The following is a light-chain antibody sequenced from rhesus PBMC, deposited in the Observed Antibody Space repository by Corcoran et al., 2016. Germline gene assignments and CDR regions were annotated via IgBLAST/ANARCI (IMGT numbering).Light chain of an antibody. Sequence: IQMTQSPSSLSVSVGDRVTITCQASKGISNNLAWYQQKPGKVPKLLIYKASTLQSGVPSRFSGSGSGTDFMLTISTLRPEDFSSYSCQHGYGTPFTFGPGTKLYI. CDR2: KAS. J-gene: IGKJ3*01. V-gene: IGKV1-25*01. CDR1: KGISNN. CDR3: QHGYGTPFT.